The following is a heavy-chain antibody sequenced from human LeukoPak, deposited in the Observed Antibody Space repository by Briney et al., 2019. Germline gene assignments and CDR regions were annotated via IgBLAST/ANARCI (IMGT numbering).Heavy chain of an antibody. CDR1: GYTLTELS. D-gene: IGHD3-22*01. Sequence: ASVEVSCKVSGYTLTELSMHWVRQAPGKGLEWMGGIVPVFGTPHYAQKFQGRVTITADESTSTAYLELSSLRSEDTAVYYCARGNEYDSRVHYWGQGTLVTVPS. CDR3: ARGNEYDSRVHY. CDR2: IVPVFGTP. V-gene: IGHV1-24*01. J-gene: IGHJ4*02.